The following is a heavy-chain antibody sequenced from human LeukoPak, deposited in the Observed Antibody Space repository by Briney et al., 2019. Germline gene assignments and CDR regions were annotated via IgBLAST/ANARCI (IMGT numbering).Heavy chain of an antibody. D-gene: IGHD3-10*01. CDR2: INTNTGNS. CDR1: GYTFTGYY. J-gene: IGHJ3*02. V-gene: IGHV7-4-1*02. Sequence: ASVKVSCKASGYTFTGYYMHWVRQAPGQGLEWMGWINTNTGNSKYAQGFTGRFVFSLDTSVSTAYLQVSSLKAEDTAMYYCALSGGEAFDIWGQGTMVTVSS. CDR3: ALSGGEAFDI.